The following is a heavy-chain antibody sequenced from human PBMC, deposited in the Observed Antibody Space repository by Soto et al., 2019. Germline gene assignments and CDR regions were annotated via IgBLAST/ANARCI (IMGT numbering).Heavy chain of an antibody. CDR3: ARHSGYGAGSSVNRYHDR. CDR1: GFTLRSYW. Sequence: EEQLVASGGGLVQPGGSLRLSCAAYGFTLRSYWMSWVRQAPGKGLEWLATIKTDASEKKYVDSVKGRFTVSRDNAKNALYLQMDSLRADETAVYYSARHSGYGAGSSVNRYHDRWGRGTLVTVSS. D-gene: IGHD3-10*01. CDR2: IKTDASEK. V-gene: IGHV3-7*01. J-gene: IGHJ5*02.